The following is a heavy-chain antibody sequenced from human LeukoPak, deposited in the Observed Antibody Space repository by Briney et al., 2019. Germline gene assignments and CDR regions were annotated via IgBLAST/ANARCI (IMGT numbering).Heavy chain of an antibody. CDR1: GFTFSSYA. J-gene: IGHJ4*02. V-gene: IGHV3-23*01. CDR3: AKGESRPKYYFDY. CDR2: ISGSDGST. Sequence: GGSLRLSCVASGFTFSSYAMRWVRQAPGKGLEWVSSISGSDGSTYYADSVKGRFTISRDNSKSTLYLQMNSLRAEDTAVYYCAKGESRPKYYFDYWGQGTLVTVSS. D-gene: IGHD3-10*01.